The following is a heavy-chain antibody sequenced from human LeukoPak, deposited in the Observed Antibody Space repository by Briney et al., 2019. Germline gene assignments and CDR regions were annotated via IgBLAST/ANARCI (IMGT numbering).Heavy chain of an antibody. CDR2: ITSSSSYI. D-gene: IGHD3-10*01. CDR3: ARYASGSYYSGDYYYYMDV. CDR1: GFTFSSYE. V-gene: IGHV3-21*01. Sequence: GGSLRLSCAASGFTFSSYEMDWVRQAPGKGLEWVSSITSSSSYIYYADSVKGRFTISRDNAKNSLYRQMNSLRAEDTAVYYCARYASGSYYSGDYYYYMDVWGKGTTVTVSS. J-gene: IGHJ6*03.